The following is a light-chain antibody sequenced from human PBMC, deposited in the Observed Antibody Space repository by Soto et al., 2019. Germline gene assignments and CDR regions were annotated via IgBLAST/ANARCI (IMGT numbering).Light chain of an antibody. V-gene: IGKV3-15*01. Sequence: EIEMTQSPATLSLAPGERVTLSCRASESVSTNLAWYQQKAGQAPRLLIYGASTRATGIPARFSGSGSGTEFTLTISSLQSEDFAVYYCHQHNNWWTFGQGTKVDIK. J-gene: IGKJ1*01. CDR1: ESVSTN. CDR2: GAS. CDR3: HQHNNWWT.